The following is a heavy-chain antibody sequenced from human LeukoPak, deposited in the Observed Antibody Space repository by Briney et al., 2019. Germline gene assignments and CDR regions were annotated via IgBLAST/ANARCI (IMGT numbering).Heavy chain of an antibody. CDR3: ARGRNGDLDY. V-gene: IGHV1-69*13. Sequence: ASVKVSCKASGYTFTGYYMHWVRLAPGQGLEWMGGIIPIFGTANYAHKFQGRVTITADESTSTAYMELSSLTSEDTAVYYCARGRNGDLDYWGQGTLVTVSS. CDR1: GYTFTGYY. J-gene: IGHJ4*02. D-gene: IGHD4-17*01. CDR2: IIPIFGTA.